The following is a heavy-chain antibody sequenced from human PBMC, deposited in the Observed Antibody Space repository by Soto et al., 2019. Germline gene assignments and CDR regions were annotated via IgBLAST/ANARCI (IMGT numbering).Heavy chain of an antibody. CDR2: IIPILGIA. V-gene: IGHV1-69*02. D-gene: IGHD6-19*01. CDR3: AGPSSGWYVVFNI. J-gene: IGHJ3*02. Sequence: SVKVSCKASGGTFSSYTISWVRQAPGQGLEWMGRIIPILGIANYAQKFQGRVTITADKSTSTAYMELSSLRSEDTAVYYCAGPSSGWYVVFNIWGQGKRATV. CDR1: GGTFSSYT.